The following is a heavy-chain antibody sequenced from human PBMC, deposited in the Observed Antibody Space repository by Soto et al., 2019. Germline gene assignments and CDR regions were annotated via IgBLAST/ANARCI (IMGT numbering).Heavy chain of an antibody. D-gene: IGHD2-15*01. CDR2: ISSDGSDK. V-gene: IGHV3-30*18. Sequence: GGSLRLSCAASGFSFTNCGMHWVRQAPGKGLEWVAAISSDGSDKYYSESVKGRFTISRDNSKNTLFLQMNSLRVEDTAVYYCVKGSEVARQELDYWGQGTLVTVSS. CDR1: GFSFTNCG. CDR3: VKGSEVARQELDY. J-gene: IGHJ4*02.